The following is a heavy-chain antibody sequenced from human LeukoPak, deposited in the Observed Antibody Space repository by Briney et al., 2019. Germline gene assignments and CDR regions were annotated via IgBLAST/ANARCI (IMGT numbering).Heavy chain of an antibody. CDR1: GFTFSSYV. Sequence: PGGSLRLSCAASGFTFSSYVMHWVRQAPGKGLEWMAGILNDGSNKYYAASVKGRFTISRDNSKNTLYLQMNTLRAEDTAVYYCARGWPPPAAGFDYWGQGTLVTVSS. CDR3: ARGWPPPAAGFDY. V-gene: IGHV3-30*14. D-gene: IGHD6-13*01. J-gene: IGHJ4*02. CDR2: ILNDGSNK.